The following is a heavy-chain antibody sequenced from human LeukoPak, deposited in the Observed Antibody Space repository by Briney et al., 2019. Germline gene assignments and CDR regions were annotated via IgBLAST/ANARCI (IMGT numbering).Heavy chain of an antibody. J-gene: IGHJ4*02. CDR2: ISGSGGST. D-gene: IGHD4-17*01. V-gene: IGHV3-23*01. CDR1: GFTFSSYA. CDR3: ARDPKDTVTTHPDY. Sequence: PGGSLRLSCAASGFTFSSYAMSWVRQAPGKGLEWVSAISGSGGSTYYADSVKGRFTISRDNAKNSLYLQMNSLRAEDTAVYYCARDPKDTVTTHPDYWGRGTLVTVSS.